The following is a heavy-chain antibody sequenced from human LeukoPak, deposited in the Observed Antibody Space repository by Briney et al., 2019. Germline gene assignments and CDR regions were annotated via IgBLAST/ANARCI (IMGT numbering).Heavy chain of an antibody. Sequence: GGSLRLSCAASGFIFSTYDMHWVRQAPGKGLEWVAVVSYDGSNIYHAASVQGRFTISRDNSKNTLYLQMNSLRAEDTAVYYCAKSLDAQAVADPFDCWGQGTLVTVSS. CDR1: GFIFSTYD. V-gene: IGHV3-30*18. CDR3: AKSLDAQAVADPFDC. D-gene: IGHD6-19*01. CDR2: VSYDGSNI. J-gene: IGHJ4*02.